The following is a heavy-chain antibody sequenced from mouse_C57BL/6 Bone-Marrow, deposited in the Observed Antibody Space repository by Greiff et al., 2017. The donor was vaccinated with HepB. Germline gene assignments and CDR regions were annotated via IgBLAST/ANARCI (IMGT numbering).Heavy chain of an antibody. J-gene: IGHJ4*01. D-gene: IGHD2-3*01. CDR1: GFTFSDYY. CDR3: ARGDGYYGDYAMDY. CDR2: ISNGGGST. V-gene: IGHV5-12*01. Sequence: VQLKESGGGLVQPGGSLKLSCAASGFTFSDYYMYWVRQTPEKRLEWVAYISNGGGSTYYPDTVKGRFTISRDNAKNTLYLQMSRLKSEDTAMYYCARGDGYYGDYAMDYWGQGTSVTVSS.